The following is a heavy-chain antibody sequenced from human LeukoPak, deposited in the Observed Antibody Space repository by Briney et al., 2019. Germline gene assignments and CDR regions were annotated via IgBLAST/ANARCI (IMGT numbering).Heavy chain of an antibody. Sequence: PGGSLRLSCAASGFTFSSYAMSWVRQAPGKGLEWVSGISWNSGSIGYADSVKGRFTISRDNAKNSLYLQMNSLRAEDTALYYCAKDKEEQWLAPLFDYWGQGTLVTVSS. CDR1: GFTFSSYA. V-gene: IGHV3-9*01. CDR3: AKDKEEQWLAPLFDY. CDR2: ISWNSGSI. D-gene: IGHD6-19*01. J-gene: IGHJ4*02.